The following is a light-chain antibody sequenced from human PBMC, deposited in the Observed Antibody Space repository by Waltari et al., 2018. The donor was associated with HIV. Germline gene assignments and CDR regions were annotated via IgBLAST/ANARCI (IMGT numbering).Light chain of an antibody. CDR3: HSRDSSGNHL. CDR1: SLNNSY. V-gene: IGLV3-19*01. J-gene: IGLJ2*01. Sequence: SSELTQDPAVSVALGQTVSITCQGDSLNNSYAHWYHQKPGQAPVLVIYAKINRPAGIPDRFSGSGSGNTASLTITGAQAEDEGDYYCHSRDSSGNHLFGGGTKVTVL. CDR2: AKI.